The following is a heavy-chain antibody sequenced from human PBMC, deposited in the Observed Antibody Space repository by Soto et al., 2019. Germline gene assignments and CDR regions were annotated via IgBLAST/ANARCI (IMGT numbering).Heavy chain of an antibody. Sequence: ASVKVSCKGSGYTFTTYGISWVRQAPGQGLERMGWISPYNGDTHYAERFQGRLTMTTDTSATSAYMELRTLSSDDRAVYFCARALSMAQYYYYMDVWGKGTTVTVSS. CDR2: ISPYNGDT. CDR3: ARALSMAQYYYYMDV. CDR1: GYTFTTYG. J-gene: IGHJ6*03. V-gene: IGHV1-18*01.